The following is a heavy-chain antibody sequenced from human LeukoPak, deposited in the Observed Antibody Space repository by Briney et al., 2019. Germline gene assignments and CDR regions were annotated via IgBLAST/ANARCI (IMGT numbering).Heavy chain of an antibody. CDR2: ISSRSNTI. Sequence: GGSLRLSCVGSGFTFSDYYMSWLRQAPGKGLEWVAYISSRSNTIYYADSVKGRFTISRDNAKKSLFLQMNSLRDEDTALYYCAKDRTSGYGSDWRSDVFYIWGQGTMVTVSS. CDR1: GFTFSDYY. D-gene: IGHD6-19*01. V-gene: IGHV3-11*01. J-gene: IGHJ3*02. CDR3: AKDRTSGYGSDWRSDVFYI.